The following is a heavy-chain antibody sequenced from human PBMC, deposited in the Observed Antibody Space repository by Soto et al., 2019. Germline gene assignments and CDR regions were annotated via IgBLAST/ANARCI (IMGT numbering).Heavy chain of an antibody. CDR2: ISAYTGNT. D-gene: IGHD6-13*01. CDR1: GYTFTSYG. Sequence: QVQLVQSGAEVKKPGASVKVSCKASGYTFTSYGISWVRQAPGQGLEWMGWISAYTGNTNYAQKLQGRVTMTTDTSTSTAYMELRSLRSDDEAVYYCARIRGYSSSWPGNWFDPWGQGTLVTVSS. CDR3: ARIRGYSSSWPGNWFDP. V-gene: IGHV1-18*01. J-gene: IGHJ5*02.